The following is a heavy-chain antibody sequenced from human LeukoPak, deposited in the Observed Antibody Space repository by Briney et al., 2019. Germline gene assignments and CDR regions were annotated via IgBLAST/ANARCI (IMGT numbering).Heavy chain of an antibody. CDR2: ISGSGGST. CDR1: GFTFSSYA. V-gene: IGHV3-23*01. D-gene: IGHD2-2*03. Sequence: GGSLRLSCAASGFTFSSYAMSWVRQAPGKGLVWVSAISGSGGSTYYADSVKGRFTISRDNSKNTLYLQMNSLRAEDTAVYYCAKSLDIVVVPAAYKGDAFDIWGQGTMVTVSS. J-gene: IGHJ3*02. CDR3: AKSLDIVVVPAAYKGDAFDI.